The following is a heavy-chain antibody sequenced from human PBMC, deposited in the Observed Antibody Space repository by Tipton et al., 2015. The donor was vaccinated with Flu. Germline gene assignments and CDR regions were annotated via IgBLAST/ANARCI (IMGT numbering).Heavy chain of an antibody. Sequence: SLRLSCAASGFTFDDYAMHWVRQAPGKGLEWVSGISWNSGSIGYADSVKGRFTISRDNAKNSLYLQMNSLRAEDTAVYYCARERYSGHHTDYWGQGTLVTVSS. V-gene: IGHV3-9*01. D-gene: IGHD2-15*01. CDR2: ISWNSGSI. CDR3: ARERYSGHHTDY. J-gene: IGHJ4*02. CDR1: GFTFDDYA.